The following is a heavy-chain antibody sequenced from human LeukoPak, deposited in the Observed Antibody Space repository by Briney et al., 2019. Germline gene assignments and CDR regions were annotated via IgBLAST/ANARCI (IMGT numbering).Heavy chain of an antibody. CDR3: ANFGCSSTSCLDY. Sequence: PGGSLRLSCAASGFSFSSYSMNWVRQAPGKGLEWVSSISSSSSDIFHADSMKGRFTISRDNAKNSLYLQMNSLRAEDTAVYYCANFGCSSTSCLDYWGQGTLVTVSP. CDR1: GFSFSSYS. D-gene: IGHD2-2*01. CDR2: ISSSSSDI. V-gene: IGHV3-21*04. J-gene: IGHJ4*02.